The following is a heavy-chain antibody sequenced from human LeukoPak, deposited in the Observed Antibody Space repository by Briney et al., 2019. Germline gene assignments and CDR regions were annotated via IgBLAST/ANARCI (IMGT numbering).Heavy chain of an antibody. D-gene: IGHD6-19*01. Sequence: GGSLRLSCAASGFIFSDYWMTWVRQAPGKGLEWAANIKQDGSEKYYVDSVKGRFTISRDNAKNSLYLQMNSLRVEDTAVYYCATSRSIAVARTDYWGHGTLVTVSS. CDR3: ATSRSIAVARTDY. J-gene: IGHJ4*01. CDR2: IKQDGSEK. V-gene: IGHV3-7*01. CDR1: GFIFSDYW.